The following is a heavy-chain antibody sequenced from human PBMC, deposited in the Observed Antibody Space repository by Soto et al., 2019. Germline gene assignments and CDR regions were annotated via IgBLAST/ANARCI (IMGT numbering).Heavy chain of an antibody. Sequence: SETLSLTCAVYGGSFSGYYWSWLRQPPGKGLEWIGEINHSGSTNYNPSLKSRVTISVDTSKNQFSLKLSSVTAADTAVYYCARVWRGIAAAGHWFDPWGQGTLVTVSS. CDR1: GGSFSGYY. D-gene: IGHD6-13*01. J-gene: IGHJ5*02. CDR2: INHSGST. CDR3: ARVWRGIAAAGHWFDP. V-gene: IGHV4-34*01.